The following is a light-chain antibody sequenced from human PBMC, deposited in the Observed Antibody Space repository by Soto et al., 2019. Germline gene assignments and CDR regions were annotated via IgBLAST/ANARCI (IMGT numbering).Light chain of an antibody. V-gene: IGKV1-5*01. Sequence: DIQMTESPSTLSASLGDRVTITCRASQTINSWLAWYQQKPGTAPKVLIFDASSLKTGVPSRFSGSGSGTEFTLTISNLQPDDFATYYCQQYDSYSSGPFGQGTKVDI. CDR2: DAS. CDR1: QTINSW. J-gene: IGKJ1*01. CDR3: QQYDSYSSGP.